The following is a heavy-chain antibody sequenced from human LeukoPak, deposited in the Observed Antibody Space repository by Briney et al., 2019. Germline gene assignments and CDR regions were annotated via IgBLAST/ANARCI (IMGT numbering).Heavy chain of an antibody. CDR1: GFTFSTYS. J-gene: IGHJ3*02. CDR3: ARAPIYCSSTSCSPNAYAFDI. CDR2: ISSSSSTK. V-gene: IGHV3-48*04. Sequence: GSLRLSCAASGFTFSTYSMNWVRQAPGKGLEWVSYISSSSSTKYYADSVKGRFTISRDNAKNSLYLQMNSLRAEDTAVYYCARAPIYCSSTSCSPNAYAFDIWGQGTMVTVSS. D-gene: IGHD2-2*01.